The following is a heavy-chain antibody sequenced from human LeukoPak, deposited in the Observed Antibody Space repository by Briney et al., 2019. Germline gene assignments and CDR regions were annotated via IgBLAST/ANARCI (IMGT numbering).Heavy chain of an antibody. V-gene: IGHV3-23*01. D-gene: IGHD3-9*01. CDR3: AKVRSDYYDILTGNYNPLYDY. CDR2: IRGSGGGT. J-gene: IGHJ4*02. Sequence: GGSLRLSCAASGFTFSSNAMSWVRQAPGKGLEWVSAIRGSGGGTYYADSVKGRFTISRDNSKNTLYLQMNSLRAEDTAVYYCAKVRSDYYDILTGNYNPLYDYWGQGTLVTVSS. CDR1: GFTFSSNA.